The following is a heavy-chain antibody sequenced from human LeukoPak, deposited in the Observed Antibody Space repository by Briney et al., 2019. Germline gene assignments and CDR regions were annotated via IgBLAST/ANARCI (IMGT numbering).Heavy chain of an antibody. Sequence: GGSLRLSCAASGFTFSSYGMHWVRQAPGKGLEWVAFIRYDGSNKYYADSVKGRFTISRDNSKNTLYLQMNSLRAEDTAVYYCAKGAYYDFWSGSRIEPYFDYWGQGTLVTVSS. D-gene: IGHD3-3*01. CDR2: IRYDGSNK. V-gene: IGHV3-30*02. J-gene: IGHJ4*02. CDR3: AKGAYYDFWSGSRIEPYFDY. CDR1: GFTFSSYG.